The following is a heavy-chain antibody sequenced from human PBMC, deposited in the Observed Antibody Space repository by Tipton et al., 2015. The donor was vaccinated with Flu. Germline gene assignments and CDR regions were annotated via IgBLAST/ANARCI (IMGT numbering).Heavy chain of an antibody. D-gene: IGHD3-16*02. CDR3: ARGDDYVWGSYRYYYFYGMDV. J-gene: IGHJ6*02. Sequence: TLSLTCAVYGGSFSGYYWSWIRQPPGKGLEWIGEINHSGSTNYNPSLKSRVTISVDTSKNQFSLKLSSVTAADTAVYYCARGDDYVWGSYRYYYFYGMDVWGQGTTVTVSS. CDR1: GGSFSGYY. V-gene: IGHV4-34*01. CDR2: INHSGST.